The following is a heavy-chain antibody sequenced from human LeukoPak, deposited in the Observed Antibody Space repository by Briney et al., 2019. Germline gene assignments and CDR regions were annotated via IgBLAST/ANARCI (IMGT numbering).Heavy chain of an antibody. CDR2: IRYDGSNK. CDR1: GFTFSKHG. Sequence: GGSLRLSCAGSGFTFSKHGTHWLRQAPGKGLEWVAFIRYDGSNKYYADSVKGRFTFSRDNSKNTLYLQMNSLRAEDTAVYYCARPGPDALDIWGQGTMVTASS. V-gene: IGHV3-30*02. J-gene: IGHJ3*02. D-gene: IGHD1-14*01. CDR3: ARPGPDALDI.